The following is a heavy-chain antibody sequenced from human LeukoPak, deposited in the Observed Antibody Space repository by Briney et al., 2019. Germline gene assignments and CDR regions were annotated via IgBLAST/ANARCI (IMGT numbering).Heavy chain of an antibody. J-gene: IGHJ4*02. CDR1: GFTFSSYS. V-gene: IGHV3-23*01. CDR3: AKGGRFQLLFLDY. CDR2: LSGSGYDT. D-gene: IGHD2-2*01. Sequence: GGSLRLSCAASGFTFSSYSMNWVRQAPGKGLEWVSSLSGSGYDTYYADSVKGRFTISRDNSKNTLYLQMNSLRAEDTAVYFCAKGGRFQLLFLDYWGQGILVTVSS.